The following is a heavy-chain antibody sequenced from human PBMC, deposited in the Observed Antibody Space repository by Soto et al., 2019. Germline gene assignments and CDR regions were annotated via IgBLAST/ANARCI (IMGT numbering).Heavy chain of an antibody. CDR2: ISTYNENT. CDR3: AREGYCSSGSCALYSHDYFGMDV. Sequence: ASVKVSCKASGYTFTRYGFSWVRQAPGQGLEWMGWISTYNENTKYAQKFQGRVTMITDTSTSTAYMELRSLTSDDTAVYYCAREGYCSSGSCALYSHDYFGMDVWGQGTTVTVSS. V-gene: IGHV1-18*01. J-gene: IGHJ6*02. D-gene: IGHD2-15*01. CDR1: GYTFTRYG.